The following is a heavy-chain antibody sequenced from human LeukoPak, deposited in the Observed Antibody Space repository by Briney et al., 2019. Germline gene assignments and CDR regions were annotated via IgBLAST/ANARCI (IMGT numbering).Heavy chain of an antibody. J-gene: IGHJ4*02. CDR3: TSDTVDTAVGIDY. CDR2: ISTDVSST. CDR1: GFTFSSYW. D-gene: IGHD5-18*01. V-gene: IGHV3-74*01. Sequence: GGSLRLSCAASGFTFSSYWMHWVRQGPGKGLVRVSRISTDVSSTDYADSVKGRFTISRENAKNTLYLQMNSLRAEDTAVYYCTSDTVDTAVGIDYWGQGTLVTVSP.